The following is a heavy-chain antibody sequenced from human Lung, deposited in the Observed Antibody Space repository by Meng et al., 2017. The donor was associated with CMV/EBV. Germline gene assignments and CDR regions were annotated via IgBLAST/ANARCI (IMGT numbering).Heavy chain of an antibody. CDR1: GASVSSYTNY. Sequence: SETLSLXXTVSGASVSSYTNYWSWIRQSPGKGLEWIGYIYYTGSTKYTPSLKSRVTMSVDTSKNHFSLKLSSVTAADTAVYYCARVHYDISTGYQFDLWGQGTLVTVSS. V-gene: IGHV4-61*03. D-gene: IGHD3-9*01. CDR3: ARVHYDISTGYQFDL. CDR2: IYYTGST. J-gene: IGHJ4*02.